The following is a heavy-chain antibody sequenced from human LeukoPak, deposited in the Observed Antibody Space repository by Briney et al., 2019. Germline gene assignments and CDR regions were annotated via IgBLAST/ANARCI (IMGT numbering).Heavy chain of an antibody. D-gene: IGHD4-23*01. CDR1: GGSISNSFY. J-gene: IGHJ1*01. CDR2: IYYSGST. Sequence: SETLSLTCTVSGGSISNSFYWGWIRQPPGKGLEWIGSIYYSGSTYYNSSLKSRVTISVDTSKNQFSLNLSSVAAADTAVYYCARDQGVVTGEYFQHWGQGTLVTVSS. CDR3: ARDQGVVTGEYFQH. V-gene: IGHV4-39*07.